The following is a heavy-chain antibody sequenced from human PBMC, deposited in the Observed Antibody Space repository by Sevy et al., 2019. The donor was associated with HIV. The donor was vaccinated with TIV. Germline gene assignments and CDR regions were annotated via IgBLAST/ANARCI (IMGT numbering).Heavy chain of an antibody. CDR1: GFTFDDYA. D-gene: IGHD5-12*01. V-gene: IGHV3-49*03. J-gene: IGHJ4*02. CDR3: TGVLATADIPEYYFDY. CDR2: ITRNSYEAYGGAT. Sequence: GGSLRLSCTTSGFTFDDYAMSWFRQAPGKGLEWVAFITRNSYEAYGGATDYGASVKGRFIISRDDSKSIAYLQMNSQKPEDTGVDDCTGVLATADIPEYYFDYWGQGTLVTVSS.